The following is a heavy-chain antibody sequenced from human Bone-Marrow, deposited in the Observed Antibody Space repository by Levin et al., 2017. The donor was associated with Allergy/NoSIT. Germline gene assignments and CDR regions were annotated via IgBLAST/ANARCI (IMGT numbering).Heavy chain of an antibody. CDR1: GFTFGDYA. Sequence: PGGSLRLSCTASGFTFGDYAMSWVRQAPGKGLEWVGFIRSKAYGGTTEYAASVKGRFTISRDDSKSIAYLQMNSLKTEDTAVYYCTREYKTLITIFFHYYYYMDVWGKGTTVTVSS. D-gene: IGHD3-3*01. CDR2: IRSKAYGGTT. V-gene: IGHV3-49*04. CDR3: TREYKTLITIFFHYYYYMDV. J-gene: IGHJ6*03.